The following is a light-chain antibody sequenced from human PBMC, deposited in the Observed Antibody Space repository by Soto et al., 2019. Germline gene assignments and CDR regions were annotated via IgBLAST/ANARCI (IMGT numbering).Light chain of an antibody. Sequence: QSVLTQPPSASGSPGQSVTISCTGTSSDVGGYNFVSWYQQHPGKAPKLIIYYVTERASGVPDRFSGSKSGSTASLTVSGLQAADEADYYCTSFAGNLDWVFGGGTKLTVL. CDR1: SSDVGGYNF. J-gene: IGLJ3*02. CDR2: YVT. CDR3: TSFAGNLDWV. V-gene: IGLV2-8*01.